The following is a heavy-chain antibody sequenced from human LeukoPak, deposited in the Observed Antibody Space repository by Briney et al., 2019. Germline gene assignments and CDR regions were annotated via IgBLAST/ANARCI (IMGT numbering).Heavy chain of an antibody. V-gene: IGHV3-33*01. Sequence: GGSLRLSCAASGFTFSSYGMHWVRQAPGKGLEWVAVIWYDGSNKYYADSVKGRFTISRDNAKNSLYLQMNSLRAEDTAVYYCAREAPTLTYYYGSAKGMDVWGQGTTVTVSS. CDR1: GFTFSSYG. CDR2: IWYDGSNK. J-gene: IGHJ6*02. D-gene: IGHD3-10*01. CDR3: AREAPTLTYYYGSAKGMDV.